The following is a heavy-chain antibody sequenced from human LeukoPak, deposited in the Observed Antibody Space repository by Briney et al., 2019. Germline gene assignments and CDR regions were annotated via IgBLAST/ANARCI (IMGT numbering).Heavy chain of an antibody. V-gene: IGHV4-30-4*01. CDR3: ARDQCSSTSCQLQNWFDH. CDR1: GGSISSGDYY. D-gene: IGHD2-2*01. CDR2: IYYSGST. Sequence: SQTLSLTCTVSGGSISSGDYYWSWIRQPPGKGLEWIGYIYYSGSTYYNPSLKSRVTISVDTSKNQFSLKLSSVPAADTAVYYCARDQCSSTSCQLQNWFDHWGQGTLVTVSS. J-gene: IGHJ5*02.